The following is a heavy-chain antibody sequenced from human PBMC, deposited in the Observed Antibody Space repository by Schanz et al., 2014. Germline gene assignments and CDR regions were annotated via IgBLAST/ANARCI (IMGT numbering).Heavy chain of an antibody. J-gene: IGHJ4*02. CDR1: EFSFSSFG. V-gene: IGHV3-48*01. D-gene: IGHD4-17*01. Sequence: EVQLVESGGGLVQPRGSLRLSCAASEFSFSSFGMNWVRQAPGKGLEWVSYISSSSTIYYADSVKGRFTISRDNAKNSLYLQMNSLRAEDTAVYYCARDAVTSVLTPGFYYWGQGTLVTVSS. CDR3: ARDAVTSVLTPGFYY. CDR2: ISSSSTI.